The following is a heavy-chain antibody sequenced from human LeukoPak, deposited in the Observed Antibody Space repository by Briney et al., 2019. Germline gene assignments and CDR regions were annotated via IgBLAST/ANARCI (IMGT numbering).Heavy chain of an antibody. J-gene: IGHJ4*02. CDR2: IIPILGIA. V-gene: IGHV1-69*04. D-gene: IGHD4-17*01. Sequence: SVKVSCKASGGTFSSYAISWVRQAPGQGLEWMGRIIPILGIANYAQKFQGRVTITADKSTSTAYMELSSLRSEDTAVYYCARDDYGDYFLDYWGQGTLVTVSS. CDR1: GGTFSSYA. CDR3: ARDDYGDYFLDY.